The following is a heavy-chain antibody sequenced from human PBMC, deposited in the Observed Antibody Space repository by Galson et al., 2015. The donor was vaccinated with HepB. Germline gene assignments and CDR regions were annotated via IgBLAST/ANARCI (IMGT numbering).Heavy chain of an antibody. CDR2: ISGSGGST. CDR3: AKGLSDRYHSGSGSYYNVPTPDY. J-gene: IGHJ4*02. Sequence: SLRLSCAASGFTFSSYAMSWVRQAPGKGLEWVSCISGSGGSTYHADSVKGRFTISRDNSKNTLYLQMNSLRAEDTAVYYCAKGLSDRYHSGSGSYYNVPTPDYWGQGTLVTGSS. D-gene: IGHD3-10*01. V-gene: IGHV3-23*01. CDR1: GFTFSSYA.